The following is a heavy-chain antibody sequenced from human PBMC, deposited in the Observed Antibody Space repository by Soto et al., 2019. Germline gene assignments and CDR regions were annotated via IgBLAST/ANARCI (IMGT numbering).Heavy chain of an antibody. Sequence: QVQLVQSGAAVKNPGASVKVSCKASGYTFAAYGICWVRQAPGQGLEWMGWISGYNGNTIYAQNLQGRVAMTTDTSTSTAYMELRSLRSDDTAVYYCARDIVDTNIVHYYGMDVWGQGTTVTVS. CDR3: ARDIVDTNIVHYYGMDV. V-gene: IGHV1-18*01. CDR2: ISGYNGNT. CDR1: GYTFAAYG. J-gene: IGHJ6*02. D-gene: IGHD5-18*01.